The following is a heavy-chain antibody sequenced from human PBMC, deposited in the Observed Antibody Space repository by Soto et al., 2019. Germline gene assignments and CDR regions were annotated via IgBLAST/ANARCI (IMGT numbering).Heavy chain of an antibody. Sequence: QVQLVESGGGVVQPGRSLRLSCAASGFTFSSYGMHWVRQAPGKGLEWVAVIWYDGSNKYYADSVKGRFTISRDNSKNTLNLQMNSLRAEDTAVYYCARGVVLWFGGGQGTLVTVSS. CDR1: GFTFSSYG. J-gene: IGHJ4*02. D-gene: IGHD3-10*01. CDR3: ARGVVLWFG. V-gene: IGHV3-33*01. CDR2: IWYDGSNK.